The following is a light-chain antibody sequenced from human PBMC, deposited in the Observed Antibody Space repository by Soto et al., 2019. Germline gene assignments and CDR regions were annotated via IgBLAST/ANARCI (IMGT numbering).Light chain of an antibody. CDR2: DAS. V-gene: IGKV3-11*01. J-gene: IGKJ4*01. CDR1: QSVSSY. CDR3: QQRSSWPLT. Sequence: EIVLTQSPATLSLSPGERATLSCRASQSVSSYLAWYQQKPGQAPRLLIYDASNRATGIPARISGSGSGTEFTLTISSLEPGDFATYYCQQRSSWPLTFGGGTKVEIK.